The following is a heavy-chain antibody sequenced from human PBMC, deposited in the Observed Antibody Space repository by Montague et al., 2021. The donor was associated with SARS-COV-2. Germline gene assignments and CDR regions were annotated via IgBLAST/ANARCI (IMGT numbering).Heavy chain of an antibody. CDR2: ISYNGSA. V-gene: IGHV4-34*01. Sequence: SETLSLTCAVSGGSFSDYNWTWIRQSPGKGLEWVGHISYNGSANYNPSLKSRVTISVDTAKNQFSLKLTSVTGADTAVYYCTRGAPDYWGQGTLVTVSS. J-gene: IGHJ4*02. CDR1: GGSFSDYN. CDR3: TRGAPDY.